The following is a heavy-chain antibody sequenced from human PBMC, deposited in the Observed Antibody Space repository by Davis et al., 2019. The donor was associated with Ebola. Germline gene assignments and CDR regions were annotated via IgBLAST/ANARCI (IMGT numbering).Heavy chain of an antibody. J-gene: IGHJ6*04. CDR1: GYTFTSNG. D-gene: IGHD2-15*01. CDR3: AREEKVVAALYYYYYGMDV. Sequence: ASVKVSCKASGYTFTSNGISWVRQAPGQGLEWMGWISPYNGNTNYAQKLQGRVTMTRENSMTTAYMELSSLRSEDTAVYYCAREEKVVAALYYYYYGMDVWGKGTTVTVSS. CDR2: ISPYNGNT. V-gene: IGHV1-18*01.